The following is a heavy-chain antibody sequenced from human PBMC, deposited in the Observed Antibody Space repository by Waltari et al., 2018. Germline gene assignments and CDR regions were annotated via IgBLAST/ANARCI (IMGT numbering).Heavy chain of an antibody. CDR2: INAYNGNT. J-gene: IGHJ4*01. CDR1: GYTFTSYS. CDR3: VRDGSGASFTFNY. D-gene: IGHD1-26*01. V-gene: IGHV1-18*01. Sequence: QVHLVQSGAEVKTTGASVKVSCKASGYTFTSYSFTGVRQAPGQGLEWMGWINAYNGNTNYAQKFKGRFTMTIDTSTTTAYMELRSLRSDDTAVYYCVRDGSGASFTFNYWGHGTLVTVSS.